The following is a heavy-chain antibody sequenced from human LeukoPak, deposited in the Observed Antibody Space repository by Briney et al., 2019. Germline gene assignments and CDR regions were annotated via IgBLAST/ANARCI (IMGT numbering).Heavy chain of an antibody. CDR2: IKSKTEGGTT. J-gene: IGHJ4*02. V-gene: IGHV3-15*01. Sequence: GGSLRLSCAVSGFTFSNGWMSWVRQAPGKGLEWVGRIKSKTEGGTTDYAAPVKGRFTISRDDSKNTLYLQMNSLKTEDTAVYYRSTLDTYYYGSGRDFWGQGTLVTVSS. D-gene: IGHD3-10*01. CDR1: GFTFSNGW. CDR3: STLDTYYYGSGRDF.